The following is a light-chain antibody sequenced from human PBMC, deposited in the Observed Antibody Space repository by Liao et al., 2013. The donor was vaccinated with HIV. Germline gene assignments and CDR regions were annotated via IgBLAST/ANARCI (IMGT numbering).Light chain of an antibody. J-gene: IGLJ1*01. CDR3: QSADSRGTYV. V-gene: IGLV3-1*01. CDR1: TLQNKY. CDR2: YDS. Sequence: SYEVSQPPSVSVSPGQTASIICSGVTLQNKYACWFQQKPGQAPALVIHYDSDRPSGIPDRISGSNSGNTATLTISRVEAGDEADYYCQSADSRGTYVFGIGTKVTVL.